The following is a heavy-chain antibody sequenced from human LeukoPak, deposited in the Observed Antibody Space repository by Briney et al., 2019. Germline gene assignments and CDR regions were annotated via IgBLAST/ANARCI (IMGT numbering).Heavy chain of an antibody. Sequence: PGGSLRLSCAASGFTLSTYAMHWVRQAPGRGLEWVAVISYDSSDYYYADSVKGRFTISRDNSKNTLYLQMNSLRAEDTAVYYCARGSKTDAFDIWGQGTMVTVSS. CDR2: ISYDSSDY. V-gene: IGHV3-30-3*01. J-gene: IGHJ3*02. CDR3: ARGSKTDAFDI. CDR1: GFTLSTYA.